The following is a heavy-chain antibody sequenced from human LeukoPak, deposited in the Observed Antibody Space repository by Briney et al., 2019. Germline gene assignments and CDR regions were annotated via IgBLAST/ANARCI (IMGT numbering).Heavy chain of an antibody. CDR3: AKDRSSIAVAFDY. CDR1: GFTFGDYA. J-gene: IGHJ4*02. CDR2: ISWNSGSI. D-gene: IGHD6-19*01. V-gene: IGHV3-9*01. Sequence: GGSLRFSCAASGFTFGDYAMHWVRQAPGKGLEWVSGISWNSGSIGYADSVKGRFTISRDNAKNSLYLQMNSLRADDTALYYCAKDRSSIAVAFDYWGQGTLVTVSS.